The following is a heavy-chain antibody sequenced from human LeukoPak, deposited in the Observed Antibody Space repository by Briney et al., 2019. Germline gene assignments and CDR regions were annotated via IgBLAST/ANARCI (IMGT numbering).Heavy chain of an antibody. CDR1: GFSLSNYA. Sequence: AGGSLRLSCAVSGFSLSNYAMSWLRQAPGKGLEWVAATSSSDDGKYHAGSVRGRFTISRDNSKNTLYLHMNSLRAEDTAVYYCAKDHSGAAHYFDYWGQGTLVTVSS. CDR3: AKDHSGAAHYFDY. D-gene: IGHD1-26*01. V-gene: IGHV3-23*01. CDR2: TSSSDDGK. J-gene: IGHJ4*02.